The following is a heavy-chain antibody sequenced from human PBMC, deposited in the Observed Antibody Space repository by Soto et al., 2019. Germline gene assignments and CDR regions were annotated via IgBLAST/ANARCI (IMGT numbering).Heavy chain of an antibody. V-gene: IGHV4-30-4*01. CDR3: ARVRTTVTTGRFDP. J-gene: IGHJ5*02. CDR1: GGSISSGDYY. D-gene: IGHD4-17*01. Sequence: SETLSLTCTVSGGSISSGDYYWSWIRQPPGKGLEWIGYIYYSGSTYYNPSLKSRVTISVDTSKNQFSLKLSSVTAADTAVYYCARVRTTVTTGRFDPWGQGTLVTVSS. CDR2: IYYSGST.